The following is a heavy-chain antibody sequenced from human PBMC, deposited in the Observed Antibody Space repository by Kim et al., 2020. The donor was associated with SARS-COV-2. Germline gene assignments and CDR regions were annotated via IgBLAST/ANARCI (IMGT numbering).Heavy chain of an antibody. CDR3: ARDSITFDEDSSGYYSYFDY. D-gene: IGHD3-22*01. CDR2: ISSSGSTI. Sequence: GGSLRLSCAASGFTFSDYYMSWIRQAPGKGLEWVSYISSSGSTIYYADSVKGRFTISRDNAKNSLYLQMNSLRAEDTAVYYCARDSITFDEDSSGYYSYFDYWGQGTLVTVSS. CDR1: GFTFSDYY. J-gene: IGHJ4*02. V-gene: IGHV3-11*04.